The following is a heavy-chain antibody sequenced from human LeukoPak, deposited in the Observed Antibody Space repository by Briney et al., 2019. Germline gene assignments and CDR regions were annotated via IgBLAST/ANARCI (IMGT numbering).Heavy chain of an antibody. CDR2: ISYDGSNK. D-gene: IGHD1-14*01. CDR3: AKERYMLDY. J-gene: IGHJ4*02. Sequence: GGSLRLSCAASGFTFSSYAMHWVRQAPGKGLEWVAVISYDGSNKYYADSVKGRFTISRDNAKNSLYLQMNSLRAEDTAVYFCAKERYMLDYWGQGTLVTVSS. CDR1: GFTFSSYA. V-gene: IGHV3-30-3*01.